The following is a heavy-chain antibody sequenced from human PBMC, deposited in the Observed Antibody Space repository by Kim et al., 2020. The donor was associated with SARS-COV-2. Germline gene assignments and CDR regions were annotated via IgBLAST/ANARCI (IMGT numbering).Heavy chain of an antibody. CDR2: ISYDGSNK. Sequence: GGSLRLSCAASGFTFSSYAMHWVRQAPGKGLEWVAVISYDGSNKYYADSVKGRFTISRDNSKNTLYLQMNSLRAEDTAVYYCARGSYYDILTGATYFAY. D-gene: IGHD3-9*01. CDR3: ARGSYYDILTGATYFAY. V-gene: IGHV3-30-3*01. CDR1: GFTFSSYA. J-gene: IGHJ4*01.